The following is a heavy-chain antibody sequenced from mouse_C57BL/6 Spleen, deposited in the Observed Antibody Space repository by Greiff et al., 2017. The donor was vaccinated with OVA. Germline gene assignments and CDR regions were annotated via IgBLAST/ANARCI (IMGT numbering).Heavy chain of an antibody. Sequence: VQLQQPGTELVKPGASVKLSCKASGYTFTSYWMHWVKQSPGKGLEWIGNINPSDGGTNYNENVKSKATLAVDKYYSTAYMHLSSLKSEDSAVYYCARDYNGSNCVGFSYSGPKTLVTFSA. CDR1: GYTFTSYW. CDR3: ARDYNGSNCVGFSY. CDR2: INPSDGGT. D-gene: IGHD1-1*01. V-gene: IGHV1-53*01. J-gene: IGHJ3*01.